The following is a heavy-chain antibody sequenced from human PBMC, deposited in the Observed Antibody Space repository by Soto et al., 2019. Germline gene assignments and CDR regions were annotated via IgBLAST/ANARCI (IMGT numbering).Heavy chain of an antibody. CDR3: ARNERTRKGVTVYYFDY. CDR2: INHSGST. CDR1: GGSFSGYY. J-gene: IGHJ4*02. Sequence: SQTLSLTCAVYGGSFSGYYWSWIRQPPGKGLEWIGEINHSGSTNYNPSLKSLVTISVDTSKNPFSLKLSSVTAADTAVYYCARNERTRKGVTVYYFDYWGQGTLVTVSS. D-gene: IGHD3-10*01. V-gene: IGHV4-34*01.